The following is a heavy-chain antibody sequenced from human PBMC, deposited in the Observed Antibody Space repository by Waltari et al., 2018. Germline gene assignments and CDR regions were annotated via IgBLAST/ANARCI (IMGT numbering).Heavy chain of an antibody. CDR3: VRGGGTYGDWDY. V-gene: IGHV3-74*01. D-gene: IGHD4-17*01. J-gene: IGHJ4*02. CDR2: INGDGRNT. Sequence: EVPLVESGGGLVQPGGSLRLSCAASGFTFSGYWMHWVRQAPCKGLVWVSRINGDGRNTNYADSVKGRFTISRDNAKNTLYLQINSLRAEDTAVYYCVRGGGTYGDWDYWGLGTLVTVSS. CDR1: GFTFSGYW.